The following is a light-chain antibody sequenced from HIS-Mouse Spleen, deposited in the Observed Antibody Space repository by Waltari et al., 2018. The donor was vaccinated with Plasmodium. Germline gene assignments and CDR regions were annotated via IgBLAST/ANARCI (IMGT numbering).Light chain of an antibody. CDR1: QSISNY. CDR2: AAS. Sequence: DIQMTQSQSYLSASLGDRVTITSRARQSISNYLNLYQQKPGKAPKLLIYAASSLQSGVPSRFSGSGSGTDFTLTISSLQPEYFATYYCQQSYSTWTFGQGTKVEIK. V-gene: IGKV1-39*01. J-gene: IGKJ1*01. CDR3: QQSYSTWT.